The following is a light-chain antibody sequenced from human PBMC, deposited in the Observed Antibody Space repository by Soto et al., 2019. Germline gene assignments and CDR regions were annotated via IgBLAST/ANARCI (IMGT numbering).Light chain of an antibody. CDR1: QSVTNNY. CDR3: DQYGTSFP. CDR2: GAA. V-gene: IGKV3-20*01. J-gene: IGKJ2*01. Sequence: EIVLTQSPGTLSFSPGERATLSCRASQSVTNNYLAWYQHKPGQAPRCLIYGAAISSTGIQCKFSGSGSRTDFNLTISSLEPEYFAVYYCDQYGTSFPFAQGNKLQIK.